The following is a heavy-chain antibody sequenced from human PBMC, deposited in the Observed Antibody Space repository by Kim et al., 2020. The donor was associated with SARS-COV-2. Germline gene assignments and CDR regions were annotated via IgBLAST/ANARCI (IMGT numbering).Heavy chain of an antibody. CDR1: GFVFSSYS. J-gene: IGHJ4*02. Sequence: GGSLRLSCVASGFVFSSYSMSWVRQASGKGLEWVSFISSSSSTIYYADSVKGRFTISRDNAKNSMYLQMKNLRGEDTAVYYCARDIVGGLELGNWGQGTLVTVSS. CDR3: ARDIVGGLELGN. CDR2: ISSSSSTI. V-gene: IGHV3-48*04. D-gene: IGHD1-26*01.